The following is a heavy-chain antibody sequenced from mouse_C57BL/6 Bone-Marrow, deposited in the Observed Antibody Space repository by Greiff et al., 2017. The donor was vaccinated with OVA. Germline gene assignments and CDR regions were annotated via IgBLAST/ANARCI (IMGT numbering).Heavy chain of an antibody. V-gene: IGHV1-59*01. J-gene: IGHJ2*01. CDR1: GYTFTSYW. Sequence: QVHVKQPGAELVRPGTSVKLSCKASGYTFTSYWMHWVKQRPGQGLEWIGVIDPSDSYTNYNQKFKGKATLTVDTSSSTAYMQLSSLTSEDSAVYYCARAITTVVATDYWGQGTTLTVSS. CDR2: IDPSDSYT. CDR3: ARAITTVVATDY. D-gene: IGHD1-1*01.